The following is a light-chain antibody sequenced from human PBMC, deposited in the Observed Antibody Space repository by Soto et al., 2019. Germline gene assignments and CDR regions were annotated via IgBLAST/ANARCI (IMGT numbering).Light chain of an antibody. J-gene: IGLJ3*02. CDR2: EGS. Sequence: QSVLTQPASVSGSPGQSITISCTGTSSDVGSYNIVSWYQQHPGKAPKLMIYEGSKRPSGVSNRFSGSKSGNTASLTISGVQAEDEADYYCCSYAGSRVFGGGTKLTVL. CDR3: CSYAGSRV. CDR1: SSDVGSYNI. V-gene: IGLV2-23*01.